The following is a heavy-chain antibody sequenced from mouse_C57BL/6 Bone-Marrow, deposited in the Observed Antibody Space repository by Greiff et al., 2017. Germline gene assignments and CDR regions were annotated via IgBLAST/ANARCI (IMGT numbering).Heavy chain of an antibody. V-gene: IGHV5-9*01. CDR3: SRQVTTVLATKYFDV. D-gene: IGHD1-1*01. CDR1: GFTFSSST. CDR2: ISGGGGNT. J-gene: IGHJ1*03. Sequence: EVKLMASGGGLVKPGGSLKLSCAASGFTFSSSTMSWVRQTPEKRLQWVAAISGGGGNTYYPDSVKGRFTISRDNDNNILYLQMSSLRSEDSALYYCSRQVTTVLATKYFDVWGTGTTVTVSS.